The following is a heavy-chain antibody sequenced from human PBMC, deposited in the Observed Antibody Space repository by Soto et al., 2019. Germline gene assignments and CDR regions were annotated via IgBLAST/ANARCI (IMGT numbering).Heavy chain of an antibody. V-gene: IGHV3-11*06. CDR1: GFTFSDYY. CDR2: ISSSSSYT. Sequence: GGSLRLSCAASGFTFSDYYMSWIRQAPGKGLEWVSYISSSSSYTNNADSVKGRFTTSRDNAKNSLYLQMNSLRAEDTAVYYCARGHHGMDVWGQGNTVTVSS. J-gene: IGHJ6*02. CDR3: ARGHHGMDV.